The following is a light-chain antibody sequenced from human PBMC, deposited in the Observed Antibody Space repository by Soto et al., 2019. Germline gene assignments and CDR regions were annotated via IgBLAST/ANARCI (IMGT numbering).Light chain of an antibody. CDR2: GAS. CDR1: QSVSSN. V-gene: IGKV3-15*01. CDR3: QQYNKWPIFT. J-gene: IGKJ3*01. Sequence: EIVMTQSPATLSVSPGERATLSCRASQSVSSNLAWYQQKPGQAPRLLIYGASTRTTGIPARVSGSGSGTEFTLTISSLQSEDFAVYYCQQYNKWPIFTFGPGNKVDIK.